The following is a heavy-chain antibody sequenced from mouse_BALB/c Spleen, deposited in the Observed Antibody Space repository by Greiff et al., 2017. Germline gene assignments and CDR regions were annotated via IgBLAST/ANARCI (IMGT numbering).Heavy chain of an antibody. Sequence: EVKLQESGGGLVQPGGSRKLSCAASGFTFSSFGMHWVRQAPEKGLEWVAYISSGSSTIYYADTVKGRFTISRDNPKNTLFLQMTSLRSEDTAMYYCAREDGNYYFDYWGQGTTLTVSS. J-gene: IGHJ2*01. CDR2: ISSGSSTI. D-gene: IGHD2-1*01. CDR1: GFTFSSFG. V-gene: IGHV5-17*02. CDR3: AREDGNYYFDY.